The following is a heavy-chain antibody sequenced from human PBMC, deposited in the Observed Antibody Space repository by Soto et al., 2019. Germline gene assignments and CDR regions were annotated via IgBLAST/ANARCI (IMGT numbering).Heavy chain of an antibody. CDR3: AKSPNFYCSSPNCYKYYFDH. CDR2: ISYDGSEK. D-gene: IGHD2-2*02. Sequence: QEQLVESGGGVVQPGKSLRLSCAASGFTFNTYGMHWVRQAPGKGLEWVAVISYDGSEKYYVYSVKGRFTISKDNSKKTLYLQMNSLRPEDTAVYYCAKSPNFYCSSPNCYKYYFDHWGQGTRVTVSS. CDR1: GFTFNTYG. J-gene: IGHJ4*02. V-gene: IGHV3-30*18.